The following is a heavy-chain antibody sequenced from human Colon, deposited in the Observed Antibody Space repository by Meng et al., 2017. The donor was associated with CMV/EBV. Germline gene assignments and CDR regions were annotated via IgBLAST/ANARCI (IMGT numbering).Heavy chain of an antibody. J-gene: IGHJ6*02. CDR2: INHRGST. CDR1: GGSFSGYY. D-gene: IGHD4/OR15-4a*01. CDR3: ARGGLMYDYGEDYYYFYGMDV. Sequence: SETLSLTCAVSGGSFSGYYWSWIRQTPGKGLEWIGEINHRGSTNSNPSLKSRTSLSIDTSKNQISLRLRSVTAADTAVYYCARGGLMYDYGEDYYYFYGMDVWAQGTTVTVSS. V-gene: IGHV4-34*01.